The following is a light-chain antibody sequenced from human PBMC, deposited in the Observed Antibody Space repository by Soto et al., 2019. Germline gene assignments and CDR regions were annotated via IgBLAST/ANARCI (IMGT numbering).Light chain of an antibody. J-gene: IGLJ1*01. CDR3: QSYDSSLSGLV. CDR1: SSNIGAGYD. CDR2: GNS. V-gene: IGLV1-40*01. Sequence: QLVLTQPPSVSGVPGQRVTISCTGSSSNIGAGYDVHWYQQLPGTAPKLLIYGNSNRPSGVPDRFSGSKSGTSASLAITGLQAEDEADYYCQSYDSSLSGLVFGTGTKLTVL.